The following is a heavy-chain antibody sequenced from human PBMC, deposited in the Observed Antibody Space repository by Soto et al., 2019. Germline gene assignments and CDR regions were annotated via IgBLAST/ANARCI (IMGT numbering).Heavy chain of an antibody. D-gene: IGHD3-10*01. CDR2: IYPGDSDT. CDR1: GYSFTSYW. Sequence: PGESLKISCKGSGYSFTSYWIGWVRQMPGKGLEWMGIIYPGDSDTRYSPSFQGQVTISADKSISTAYLQWSSLKASDTAMYYCARTMVRGVIGYYYGMDVWGQGTTVTVSS. CDR3: ARTMVRGVIGYYYGMDV. J-gene: IGHJ6*02. V-gene: IGHV5-51*01.